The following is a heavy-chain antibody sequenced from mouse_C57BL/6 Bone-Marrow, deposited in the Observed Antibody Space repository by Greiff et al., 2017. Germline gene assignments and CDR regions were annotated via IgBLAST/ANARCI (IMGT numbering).Heavy chain of an antibody. Sequence: EVTVVESGGGLVKPGGSLKLSCAASGFTFSSYAMSWVRQTPEKRLEWVATISDGGSYTYYPDHVKGRFTISRDNAKTTQYLQMSHLKSKYTAMDYCARGYDYGEWFAYWGQGTLVTVSA. CDR2: ISDGGSYT. D-gene: IGHD2-4*01. J-gene: IGHJ3*01. CDR3: ARGYDYGEWFAY. CDR1: GFTFSSYA. V-gene: IGHV5-4*03.